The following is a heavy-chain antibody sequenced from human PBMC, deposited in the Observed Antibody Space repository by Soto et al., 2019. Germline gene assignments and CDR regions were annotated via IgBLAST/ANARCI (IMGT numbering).Heavy chain of an antibody. CDR3: ARQIYDSDTGPNFQYYFDS. V-gene: IGHV5-10-1*01. CDR2: IDPGDSQT. CDR1: GYSFAGYW. J-gene: IGHJ4*02. D-gene: IGHD3-22*01. Sequence: PGESLKISCKGSGYSFAGYWITWVRPKPGKGLEWMGRIDPGDSQTYYSPSFRGHVTISVTKSITTVFLQWSSLRASDTAMYYCARQIYDSDTGPNFQYYFDSWGQGTPVTVSS.